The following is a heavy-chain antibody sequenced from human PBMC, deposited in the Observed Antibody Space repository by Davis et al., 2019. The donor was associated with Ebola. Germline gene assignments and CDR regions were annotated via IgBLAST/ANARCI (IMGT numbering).Heavy chain of an antibody. CDR2: ISGSGGST. CDR3: TKRAGGSGSPIDS. CDR1: GFTFSNYA. J-gene: IGHJ4*02. V-gene: IGHV3-23*01. Sequence: GGSLRLSCAASGFTFSNYAMSWVRQAPGKGLEWVSAISGSGGSTYYADSVKGRFTISRDNSKKTMYLQMNSLRAEDTAVYYCTKRAGGSGSPIDSWGQGTLVSVSS. D-gene: IGHD3-10*01.